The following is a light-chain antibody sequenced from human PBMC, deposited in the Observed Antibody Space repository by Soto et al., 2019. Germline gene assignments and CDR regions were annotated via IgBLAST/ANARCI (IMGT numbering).Light chain of an antibody. Sequence: EIVLTQSPDTLSLSPGEGATLSCRASQSVTNSYLAWYQQKPGQAPRLLIYGASSRATGIPDRFSGSGSETDFTLTISRLEPEDFATYYCLHYNSYPITFGQGTRLEIK. CDR3: LHYNSYPIT. V-gene: IGKV3-20*01. CDR1: QSVTNSY. J-gene: IGKJ5*01. CDR2: GAS.